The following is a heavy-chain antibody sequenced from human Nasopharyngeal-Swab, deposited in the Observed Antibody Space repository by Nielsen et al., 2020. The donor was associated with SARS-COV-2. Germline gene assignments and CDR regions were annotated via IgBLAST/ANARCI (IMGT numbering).Heavy chain of an antibody. V-gene: IGHV1-18*01. D-gene: IGHD3-10*01. Sequence: ASVKVSCKASGYTFTSFGISWVRQAPGQGLEWMGWISSYNGDTHYAHSLQDRITMTTDTSTSTAYLELRSLRSDDTATYYCATAYGSVSSPEYWGQGTLVTVSS. CDR3: ATAYGSVSSPEY. CDR1: GYTFTSFG. J-gene: IGHJ4*02. CDR2: ISSYNGDT.